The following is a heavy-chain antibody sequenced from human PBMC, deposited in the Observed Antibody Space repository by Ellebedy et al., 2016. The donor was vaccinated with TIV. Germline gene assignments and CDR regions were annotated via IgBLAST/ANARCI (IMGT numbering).Heavy chain of an antibody. CDR3: AREEESGSSWFAY. V-gene: IGHV5-51*01. D-gene: IGHD6-13*01. Sequence: GESLKISCKGSGYSFTRYWIGWVRQMPGKGLEWMAIIYPGDSDTRYSPSFQGQVTISAVKSISTAYLQWSSLKASDTAIYYCAREEESGSSWFAYWGRGTLVTVSS. J-gene: IGHJ4*02. CDR2: IYPGDSDT. CDR1: GYSFTRYW.